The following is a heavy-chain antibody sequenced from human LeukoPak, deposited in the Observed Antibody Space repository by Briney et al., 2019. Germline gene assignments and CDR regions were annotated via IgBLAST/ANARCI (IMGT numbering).Heavy chain of an antibody. CDR2: INPSGGST. CDR3: ARDNALASNLFGC. CDR1: GYTFTTYF. Sequence: ASVTVSCKPSGYTFTTYFINWVRQAPGQGVEWMGIINPSGGSTRYAQKFQGRLTMTRDTSTSTVSMELSSLRSDDTAVNFRARDNALASNLFGCWGQGTLVSVSS. D-gene: IGHD5-24*01. V-gene: IGHV1-46*01. J-gene: IGHJ4*02.